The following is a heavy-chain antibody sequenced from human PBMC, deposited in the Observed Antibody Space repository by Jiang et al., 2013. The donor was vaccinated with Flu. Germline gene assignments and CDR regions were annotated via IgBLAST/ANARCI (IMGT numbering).Heavy chain of an antibody. D-gene: IGHD5-12*01. Sequence: VQLLESGGGLVQPGGSLRLSCAASGFTFSSYAMSWVRQAPGKGLEWVSAISGSGGSTYYADSVKGRFTISRDNSKNTLYLQMNSLRAEDTAVYYCAKRFLEGGYDYGGDWFDPGAREPWSPSPQ. CDR2: ISGSGGST. V-gene: IGHV3-23*01. CDR1: GFTFSSYA. J-gene: IGHJ5*02. CDR3: AKRFLEGGYDYGGDWFDP.